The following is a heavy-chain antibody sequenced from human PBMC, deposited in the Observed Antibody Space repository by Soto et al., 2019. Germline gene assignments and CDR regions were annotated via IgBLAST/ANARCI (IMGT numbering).Heavy chain of an antibody. Sequence: PSETLSLTCAVSGGSISSGGYSWSWIRQPPGKGLEWIGYIYHSGSIYYNPSLKSRVTISVDRSKNQFSLKLSSVTAADTAVYYCARIDHNGDYLDYWGQGTLVTVSS. CDR2: IYHSGSI. CDR1: GGSISSGGYS. J-gene: IGHJ4*02. CDR3: ARIDHNGDYLDY. V-gene: IGHV4-30-2*01. D-gene: IGHD4-17*01.